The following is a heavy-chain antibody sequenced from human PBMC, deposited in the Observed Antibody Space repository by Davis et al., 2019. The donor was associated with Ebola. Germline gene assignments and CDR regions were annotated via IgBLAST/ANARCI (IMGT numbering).Heavy chain of an antibody. Sequence: ASVKVSCKASGYIFTSYYMYWVRQAPGQGLEWMGIINPSSGSASYAQMFQGRVTMTRDTSTSTVYMELSSLRSEDTAVYYCARSLGGYCDTTTCYDYWGQGTLVTVSS. V-gene: IGHV1-46*01. CDR1: GYIFTSYY. J-gene: IGHJ4*02. D-gene: IGHD2-2*03. CDR2: INPSSGSA. CDR3: ARSLGGYCDTTTCYDY.